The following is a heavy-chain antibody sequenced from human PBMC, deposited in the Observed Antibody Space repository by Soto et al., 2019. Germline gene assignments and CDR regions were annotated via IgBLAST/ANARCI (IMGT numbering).Heavy chain of an antibody. Sequence: ASVKVSCKASGYTFTDYYIHWVRQAPGQGLEWMGWISAYNGNTNYAQKLQGRVTMTTDTSTSTAYMELRSLRSDDTAVYYCARDLQARSNWFDPWGQGTLVTVSS. V-gene: IGHV1-18*04. CDR3: ARDLQARSNWFDP. CDR2: ISAYNGNT. J-gene: IGHJ5*02. CDR1: GYTFTDYY.